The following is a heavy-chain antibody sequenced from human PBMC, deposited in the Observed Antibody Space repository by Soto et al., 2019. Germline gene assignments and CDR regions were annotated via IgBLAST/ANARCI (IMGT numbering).Heavy chain of an antibody. CDR2: ISSSSSTI. D-gene: IGHD6-13*01. V-gene: IGHV3-48*01. CDR3: ARAGGHIAAASMAV. Sequence: EVQLVESGGGLVQPGGSLRLSCAASGFTFSSYSMNWVRQAPGKGLEWVSYISSSSSTIYYADSVKGRFTISKDNAKNSLYLQMNSLRAEDTAVYYCARAGGHIAAASMAVWGKGKKVTASS. J-gene: IGHJ6*03. CDR1: GFTFSSYS.